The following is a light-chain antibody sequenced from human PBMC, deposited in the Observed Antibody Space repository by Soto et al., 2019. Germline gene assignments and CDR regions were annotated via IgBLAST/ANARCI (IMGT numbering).Light chain of an antibody. Sequence: QSALTQTASVSGSPGQSITISCTGTSSDVGGYNYVSWYQQHPGKAPKLMIYDVNNRPSGVSNRFSGSKSGNTASLTISGLQAEDEADYYCSSYTSSSTLVVFGGGTKLTVL. CDR1: SSDVGGYNY. CDR3: SSYTSSSTLVV. J-gene: IGLJ2*01. CDR2: DVN. V-gene: IGLV2-14*01.